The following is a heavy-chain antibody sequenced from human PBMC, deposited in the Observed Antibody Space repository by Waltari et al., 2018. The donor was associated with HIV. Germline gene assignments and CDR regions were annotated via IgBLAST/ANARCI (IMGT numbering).Heavy chain of an antibody. J-gene: IGHJ5*02. CDR2: VNPSGKT. CDR1: GGSFSGYY. V-gene: IGHV4-34*02. Sequence: QVQLQQWGAGLLKPSETLSLTCAVYGGSFSGYYWTWIRQAPGKGLEWIGEVNPSGKTNYNPSLKSRVSISVDTSTNQFSLKMKSVTGADTAVYYCARGRSRASEWYGIFYIDAWGQGTLVSVPP. CDR3: ARGRSRASEWYGIFYIDA. D-gene: IGHD3-3*01.